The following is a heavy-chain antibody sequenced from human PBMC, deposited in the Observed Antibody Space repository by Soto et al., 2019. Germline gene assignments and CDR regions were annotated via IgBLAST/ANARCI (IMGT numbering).Heavy chain of an antibody. V-gene: IGHV3-23*01. J-gene: IGHJ4*02. CDR2: ITDNGGST. D-gene: IGHD4-17*01. Sequence: GGSLRLSCGASGFTFSGDGMSWVRQAPGKGLEWVSLITDNGGSTYYADSVKGRFTISRDNTKNTLFLQMNSLRAEDTAVYYCAKQRATTTAFDYWGQGALVTVSS. CDR3: AKQRATTTAFDY. CDR1: GFTFSGDG.